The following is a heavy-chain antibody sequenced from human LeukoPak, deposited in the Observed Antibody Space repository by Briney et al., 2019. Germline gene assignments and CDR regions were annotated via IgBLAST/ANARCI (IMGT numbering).Heavy chain of an antibody. CDR1: GYTFTSYA. D-gene: IGHD3-10*01. CDR2: INAGNGNT. CDR3: ARELLWFGELPSGGFGY. Sequence: ASVKVSCKASGYTFTSYAMHWVRQAPGQRLEWMGWINAGNGNTKYSQEFQGRVTITRDTSASTAYMELSSLRSEDMAVYYCARELLWFGELPSGGFGYWGQGTLVTVSS. V-gene: IGHV1-3*03. J-gene: IGHJ4*02.